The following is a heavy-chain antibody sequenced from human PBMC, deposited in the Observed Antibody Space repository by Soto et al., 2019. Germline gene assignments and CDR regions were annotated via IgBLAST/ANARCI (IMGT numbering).Heavy chain of an antibody. Sequence: GGSLRLSCAASGFTFSSYAMSWVRQAPGKGLEWVSAISGSGGSTYYADSVKGRFTISRDNSKNTLYLQMNSLRAEDTAVYYCPKDRIPVVVVVAADYWGQGTLVTVSS. CDR2: ISGSGGST. V-gene: IGHV3-23*01. CDR3: PKDRIPVVVVVAADY. J-gene: IGHJ4*02. D-gene: IGHD2-15*01. CDR1: GFTFSSYA.